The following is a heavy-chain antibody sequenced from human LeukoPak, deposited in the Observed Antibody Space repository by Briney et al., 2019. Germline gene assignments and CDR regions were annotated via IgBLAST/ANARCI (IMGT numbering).Heavy chain of an antibody. CDR3: VKDMNPGGADV. Sequence: GGSLRLSCVVSGFNSEDHAMHWVRQAPGKGLEWVSGIYWSSSGTGYADSVKGRFTASRDSAKNSLYLQMNSLRPEDTALYYCVKDMNPGGADVWGQGTLVAVSS. D-gene: IGHD3-10*01. V-gene: IGHV3-9*02. J-gene: IGHJ4*02. CDR2: IYWSSSGT. CDR1: GFNSEDHA.